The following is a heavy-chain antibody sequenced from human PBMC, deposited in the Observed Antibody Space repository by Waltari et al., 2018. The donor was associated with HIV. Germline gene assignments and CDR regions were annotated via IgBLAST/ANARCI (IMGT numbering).Heavy chain of an antibody. CDR1: GFTFSSYG. J-gene: IGHJ4*02. CDR3: AKVLGVDDY. CDR2: ISYDGSNK. Sequence: QVQLVESGGGVVQPGRSLRLSCAASGFTFSSYGMHWVRQAPGKGLEWVAVISYDGSNKYYADSVKGRFTISRDNSKNTLYLQMNSLRAEDTAVYYCAKVLGVDDYWGQGTLVTVSS. V-gene: IGHV3-30*18. D-gene: IGHD2-15*01.